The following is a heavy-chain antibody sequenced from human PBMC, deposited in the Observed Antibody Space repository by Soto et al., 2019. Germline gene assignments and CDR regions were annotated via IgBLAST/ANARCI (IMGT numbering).Heavy chain of an antibody. CDR2: INSDGGTT. CDR3: ARDAYYDMGV. Sequence: HPVGSLRLSCAASGFTFSTYWMHWVRQAPGKGLVWVSRINSDGGTTNYAASVKGRFTISRDNAKNTLYLQMNSLRAEDTAVYYCARDAYYDMGVWGQGTTVTVS. V-gene: IGHV3-74*01. J-gene: IGHJ6*02. CDR1: GFTFSTYW.